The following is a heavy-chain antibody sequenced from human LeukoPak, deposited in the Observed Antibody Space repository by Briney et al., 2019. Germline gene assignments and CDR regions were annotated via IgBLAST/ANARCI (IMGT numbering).Heavy chain of an antibody. Sequence: SQTLSLTCAISGDSASSNSAAWNWIRQSPSRGLEWLGRTYYRSRWYNDYAISVKSRITFNPDTSKNQFSLQLNSVTPEDTAVYYCARDGHAPRSPYYFDYWGQGTLVTVSS. J-gene: IGHJ4*02. V-gene: IGHV6-1*01. CDR1: GDSASSNSAA. CDR2: TYYRSRWYN. CDR3: ARDGHAPRSPYYFDY.